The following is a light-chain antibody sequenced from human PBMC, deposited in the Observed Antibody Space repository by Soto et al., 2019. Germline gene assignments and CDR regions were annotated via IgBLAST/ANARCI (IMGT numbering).Light chain of an antibody. V-gene: IGKV1-12*01. J-gene: IGKJ5*01. CDR2: AAS. CDR1: QGITYW. CDR3: QQANSFPLT. Sequence: DIQMTQSPSSVSASLGGRVTITCRASQGITYWLAWYQQRPGRAPKCLIYAASILESGVPSRFSGSGSGTNFTLTISDLQPEDFATYFCQQANSFPLTFGQGTRLDLK.